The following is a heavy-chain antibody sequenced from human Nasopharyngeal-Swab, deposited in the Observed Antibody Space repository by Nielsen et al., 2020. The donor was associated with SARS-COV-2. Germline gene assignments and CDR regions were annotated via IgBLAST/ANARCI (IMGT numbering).Heavy chain of an antibody. CDR2: IYYSGST. V-gene: IGHV4-61*01. J-gene: IGHJ6*02. CDR1: GGSVSSGSYY. CDR3: ARDHYGSGSPSMDV. Sequence: SETLSLTCTVSGGSVSSGSYYWSWLRQPPGKGLEWIGYIYYSGSTNYNSSLKRRVTISVDTSKHQFSLTLSSVTAADTAVYYCARDHYGSGSPSMDVWGQGTTVTVSS. D-gene: IGHD3-10*01.